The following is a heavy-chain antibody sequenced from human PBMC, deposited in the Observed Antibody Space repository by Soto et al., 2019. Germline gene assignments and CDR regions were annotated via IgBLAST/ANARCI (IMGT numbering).Heavy chain of an antibody. D-gene: IGHD3-9*01. CDR2: IYYSGST. J-gene: IGHJ6*02. Sequence: SETLSLTCTVSGGSISSGGYYWSWTRQHPGKGLEWIGYIYYSGSTYYNPSLKSRVTISVDTSKNQFSLKLSSVTAADTAVYYCARRILTGYYGMDVWGQGTTVTVSS. CDR3: ARRILTGYYGMDV. V-gene: IGHV4-31*03. CDR1: GGSISSGGYY.